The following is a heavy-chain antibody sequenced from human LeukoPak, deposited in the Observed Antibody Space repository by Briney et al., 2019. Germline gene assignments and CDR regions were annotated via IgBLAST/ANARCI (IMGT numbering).Heavy chain of an antibody. J-gene: IGHJ6*03. Sequence: GGSLRLSCAASGFTFSSYWMSWVRQAPGKGLEWVANIKQDGSEKYYVDSVKGRVTISRDNAKNSLYLQMNSLRAEDTAVYYCARDTMDSSGWYGYYYYYMDVWGKGTTVTVSS. CDR2: IKQDGSEK. CDR1: GFTFSSYW. CDR3: ARDTMDSSGWYGYYYYYMDV. V-gene: IGHV3-7*01. D-gene: IGHD6-19*01.